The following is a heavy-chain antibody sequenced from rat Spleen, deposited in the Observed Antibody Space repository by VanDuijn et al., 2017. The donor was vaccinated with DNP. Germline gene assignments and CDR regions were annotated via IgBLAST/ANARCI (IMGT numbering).Heavy chain of an antibody. CDR3: VTRGDPYDNWFAY. Sequence: EVKLVESGGGLVQPGRSLKVSCAASGFNFKDYWMGWVRQAPGKGLEWIGEINEDSTIIHYTPSLRDKISFSRDNAQSTLYLHLSKLGSEDTGIYYCVTRGDPYDNWFAYWGRGTLVTVSS. CDR1: GFNFKDYW. V-gene: IGHV4-2*01. CDR2: INEDSTII. J-gene: IGHJ3*01. D-gene: IGHD1-1*01.